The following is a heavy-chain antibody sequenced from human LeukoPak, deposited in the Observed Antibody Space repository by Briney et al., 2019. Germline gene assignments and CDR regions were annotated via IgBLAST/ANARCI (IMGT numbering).Heavy chain of an antibody. CDR3: ARDYYGSGSYYIPTYYSDY. Sequence: ASAKVSCKASGYTFTSYGISWVRQAPGQGLEWMGWISAYNGNTNYAQKLQGRVTMTTDTSTSTAYMELRSLRSDDTAVYYCARDYYGSGSYYIPTYYSDYWGRGTLVTVSS. V-gene: IGHV1-18*01. CDR2: ISAYNGNT. D-gene: IGHD3-10*01. CDR1: GYTFTSYG. J-gene: IGHJ4*02.